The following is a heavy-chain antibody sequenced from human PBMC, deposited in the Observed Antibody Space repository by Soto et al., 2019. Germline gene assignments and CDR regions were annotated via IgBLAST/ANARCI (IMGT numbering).Heavy chain of an antibody. J-gene: IGHJ4*02. CDR2: IYYTGTT. D-gene: IGHD6-19*01. CDR1: GGSMSGNY. V-gene: IGHV4-59*01. Sequence: QVQLQESGPGLVKSSETLSLTCTVSGGSMSGNYWSWIRQTPGKGLEWIGYIYYTGTTNYNASLKSRVTLSVDTSKNLFSLKLTSVTAADTAVYFCARGGWYVDYWGQGTLVTVSS. CDR3: ARGGWYVDY.